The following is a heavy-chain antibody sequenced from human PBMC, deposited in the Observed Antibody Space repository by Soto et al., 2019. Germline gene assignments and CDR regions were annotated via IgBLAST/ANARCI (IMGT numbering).Heavy chain of an antibody. J-gene: IGHJ6*02. CDR3: AREGGYCSSTSCAGRYGMDV. V-gene: IGHV1-2*02. Sequence: ASVKVSCKASGGTFSDFTINWVRQAPGQGLEWVGWIIPISGSANYAQKFQGRVTMTRDTSVSTAYMELRRLRSDDTAVYYCAREGGYCSSTSCAGRYGMDVWGQGTTVTVSS. D-gene: IGHD2-2*01. CDR2: IIPISGSA. CDR1: GGTFSDFT.